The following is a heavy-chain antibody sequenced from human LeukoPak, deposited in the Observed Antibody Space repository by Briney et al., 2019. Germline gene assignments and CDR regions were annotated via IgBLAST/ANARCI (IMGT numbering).Heavy chain of an antibody. CDR2: IRYDGSNK. V-gene: IGHV3-30*02. CDR3: AKYERLWFGELLSGYYYYYMDV. D-gene: IGHD3-10*01. Sequence: GGSLRLSCAASGFTFSSYGMHWVRQAPGKGLEWVAFIRYDGSNKYYADSVKGRFAISRDNSKNTLYLQMNSLRAEDTAVYYCAKYERLWFGELLSGYYYYYMDVWGKGTTVTVSS. J-gene: IGHJ6*03. CDR1: GFTFSSYG.